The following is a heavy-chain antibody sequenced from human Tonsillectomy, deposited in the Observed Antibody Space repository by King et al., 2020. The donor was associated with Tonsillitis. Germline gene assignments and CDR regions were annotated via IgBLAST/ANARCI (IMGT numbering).Heavy chain of an antibody. CDR2: INPNSVGT. CDR3: ARDRGREMATIHWYFDV. Sequence: VQLVESGAEVKKPGASVKVSCKASGYTFTGYYMHWVRQAPGQGLEWMGWINPNSVGTNYAQKFQGRGTMTRDTSISTAYMELIRLRSDDTAVYYCARDRGREMATIHWYFDVWGRGTLVTVSS. CDR1: GYTFTGYY. D-gene: IGHD5-24*01. J-gene: IGHJ2*01. V-gene: IGHV1-2*02.